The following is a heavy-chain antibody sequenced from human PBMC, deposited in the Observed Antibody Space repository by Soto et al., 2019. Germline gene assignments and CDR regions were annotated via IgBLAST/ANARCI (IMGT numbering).Heavy chain of an antibody. D-gene: IGHD4-17*01. Sequence: SETLSLTCSVSGGSVSSRTYYWGWIRQSPEKALEWIGNIYYSGSPNYNPSLRSRVTISIDTSRNLFSLRLTSVTAADAAIYYCARDHYGDYLHTPVWGPGTLVTVSS. CDR1: GGSVSSRTYY. V-gene: IGHV4-61*01. CDR3: ARDHYGDYLHTPV. J-gene: IGHJ4*02. CDR2: IYYSGSP.